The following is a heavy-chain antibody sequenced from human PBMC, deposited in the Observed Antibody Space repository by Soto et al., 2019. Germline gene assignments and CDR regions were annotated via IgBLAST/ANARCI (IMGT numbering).Heavy chain of an antibody. Sequence: EVQLVESGGGLVQPGGSLRLSCAVSGFTISTQTLNWVRQAPGKGLEWVSYMGWDFSPIYADSVKGRFTLSIDNAKNSLCLQMNSLRAEYTAMYYCATDKEYAVDVWGQGTIVTVSS. V-gene: IGHV3-48*01. CDR1: GFTISTQT. J-gene: IGHJ3*01. CDR3: ATDKEYAVDV. CDR2: MGWDFSPI.